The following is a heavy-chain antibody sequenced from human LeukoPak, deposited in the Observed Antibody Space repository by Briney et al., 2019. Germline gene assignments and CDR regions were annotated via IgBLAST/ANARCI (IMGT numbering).Heavy chain of an antibody. V-gene: IGHV1-18*01. CDR2: ISAYNGNT. CDR1: GYTFTSYG. D-gene: IGHD3-9*01. CDR3: ARDIADYDILTALDY. J-gene: IGHJ4*02. Sequence: GASVKVSCKASGYTFTSYGISWVRQAPGQGLEWMGWISAYNGNTNYAQKLQGRVTMTTDTSTSTAYMELRSLRSDDTAVYYCARDIADYDILTALDYWGQGTLVTVSS.